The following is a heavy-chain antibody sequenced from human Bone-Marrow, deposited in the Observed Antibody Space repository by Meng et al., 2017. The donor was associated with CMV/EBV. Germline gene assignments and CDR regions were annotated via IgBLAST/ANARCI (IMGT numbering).Heavy chain of an antibody. CDR1: GFTFSSYE. Sequence: GSLRLSCAASGFTFSSYEMNWVRQAPGKGLEWVSYISSSGSTIYYADSVKGRFTISRDNSKNSLYLQMNSLRAEDTAVYYCARRPNIVGAKNFDLWGRGTRVTVSS. V-gene: IGHV3-48*03. CDR3: ARRPNIVGAKNFDL. CDR2: ISSSGSTI. D-gene: IGHD1-26*01. J-gene: IGHJ2*01.